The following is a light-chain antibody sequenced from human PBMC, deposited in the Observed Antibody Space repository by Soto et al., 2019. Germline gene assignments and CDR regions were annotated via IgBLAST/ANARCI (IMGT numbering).Light chain of an antibody. CDR3: QQYADLPYT. Sequence: DIQMTQSPSSLSASVGDRVTITCQASQDISNYLNWYQQKQGKAPELLIYDTSNLQTGVPPRFGGSGSGADFTVTISSLQPEDIAAYYCQQYADLPYTFGQGAKLEI. CDR1: QDISNY. CDR2: DTS. V-gene: IGKV1-33*01. J-gene: IGKJ2*01.